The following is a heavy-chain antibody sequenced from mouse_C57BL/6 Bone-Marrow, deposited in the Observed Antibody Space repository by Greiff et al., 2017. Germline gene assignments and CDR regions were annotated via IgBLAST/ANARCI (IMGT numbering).Heavy chain of an antibody. J-gene: IGHJ3*01. CDR3: AREGSSPWFAY. Sequence: QVQLQQSGAELVMPGASVKLSCKASGYTFTSYWMPWVKQRPGQGLEWIGEIDPSDSYTNYNQKFKGKSTLTVDKSSSTAYMQLSSLTSEDSAVYYCAREGSSPWFAYWGQGTLVTVSA. CDR1: GYTFTSYW. V-gene: IGHV1-69*01. D-gene: IGHD1-1*01. CDR2: IDPSDSYT.